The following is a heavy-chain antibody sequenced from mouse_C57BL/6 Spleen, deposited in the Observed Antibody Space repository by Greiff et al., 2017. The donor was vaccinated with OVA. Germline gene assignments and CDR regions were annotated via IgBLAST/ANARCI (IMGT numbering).Heavy chain of an antibody. CDR2: IDPSDSYT. V-gene: IGHV1-69*01. CDR1: GYTFTSYW. Sequence: VQLQQPGAELVMPGASVKLSCKASGYTFTSYWMHWVKQRPGQGLEWIGEIDPSDSYTNYNQKFKGKSTLTVDKSSSTAYMQLSSLTSEDSAVYYCARADGNYGAYWGQGTLVTVSA. D-gene: IGHD2-1*01. CDR3: ARADGNYGAY. J-gene: IGHJ3*01.